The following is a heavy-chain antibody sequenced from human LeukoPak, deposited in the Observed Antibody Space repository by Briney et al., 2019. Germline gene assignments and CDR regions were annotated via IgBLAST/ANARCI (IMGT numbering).Heavy chain of an antibody. CDR3: ARERTFSSGYYGWFDP. V-gene: IGHV4-61*08. CDR1: GGSISSGDYY. CDR2: IYYSGST. J-gene: IGHJ5*02. D-gene: IGHD3-22*01. Sequence: SETLSLTCTVSGGSISSGDYYWSWIRQPPGKGLEWIGYIYYSGSTNYNPSLKSRVTISVDTSKNQFSLKLSSVTAADTAVYYCARERTFSSGYYGWFDPWGQGTLVTVSS.